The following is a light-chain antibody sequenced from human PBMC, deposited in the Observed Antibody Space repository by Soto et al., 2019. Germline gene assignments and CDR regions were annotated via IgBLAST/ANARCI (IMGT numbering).Light chain of an antibody. Sequence: EIVLTQPPGSLSLSPGERATLSCRASQSVSFYLAWYQQKPGQAPRLLIPDASSRATDVPERFSGSGSGTDFSLTSSRLEPEDFAVYYCQQYGDSPVTCGQGTKVDIK. CDR3: QQYGDSPVT. CDR1: QSVSFY. CDR2: DAS. V-gene: IGKV3-20*01. J-gene: IGKJ1*01.